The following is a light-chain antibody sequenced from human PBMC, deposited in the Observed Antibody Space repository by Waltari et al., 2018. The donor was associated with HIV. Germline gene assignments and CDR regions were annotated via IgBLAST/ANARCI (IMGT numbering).Light chain of an antibody. J-gene: IGLJ3*02. CDR3: SSYTSTTTLVV. CDR2: DVS. CDR1: SSDVGGYQS. V-gene: IGLV2-14*03. Sequence: QSALTQPASVSGSPGQSITISCTGTSSDVGGYQSVSWYQPHPGKAPKLMIFDVSNRPSGFSNRFSGSKSGNTASLTISGLQAEDEAHYFCSSYTSTTTLVVFGGGTKLTVL.